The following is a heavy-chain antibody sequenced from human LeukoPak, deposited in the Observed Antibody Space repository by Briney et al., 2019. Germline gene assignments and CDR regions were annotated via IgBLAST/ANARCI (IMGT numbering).Heavy chain of an antibody. CDR1: GGSISSYY. D-gene: IGHD6-19*01. CDR3: ARLWLGGLDAFDI. J-gene: IGHJ3*02. CDR2: IYYSGST. V-gene: IGHV4-59*08. Sequence: SESLSLTCTVSGGSISSYYWSWIRRPPGKGLEWIGYIYYSGSTNYNPSLKSRVTISVDTSKNQFSLKLSSVTAADTAVYYCARLWLGGLDAFDIWGQGTMVTVSS.